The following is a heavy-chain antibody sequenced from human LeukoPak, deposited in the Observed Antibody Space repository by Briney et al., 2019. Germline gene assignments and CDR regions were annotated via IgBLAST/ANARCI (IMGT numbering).Heavy chain of an antibody. Sequence: ASVKVSCKASGYTFTGYYMHWVRQAPGQGLEWMGIINPSGGSTSYAQKFQGRVTMTRDTSTSTVYMELSSLRSEDTAVYYCARTMEDTAMVQANDYWGQGTLVTVSS. CDR2: INPSGGST. J-gene: IGHJ4*02. V-gene: IGHV1-46*01. CDR3: ARTMEDTAMVQANDY. CDR1: GYTFTGYY. D-gene: IGHD5-18*01.